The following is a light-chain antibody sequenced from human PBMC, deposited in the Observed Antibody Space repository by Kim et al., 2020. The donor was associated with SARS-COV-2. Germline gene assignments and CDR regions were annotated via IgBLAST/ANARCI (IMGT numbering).Light chain of an antibody. CDR1: QSVNNK. V-gene: IGKV3-15*01. CDR3: QQYGNWPPIT. Sequence: SPGEKAAPSCRASQSVNNKLAWYQQKPGQGPRLVIYDASTRAPGIPDRFIGSGSGTDFTLTIMKLQSEDSAIYYCQQYGNWPPITFGQGTRLEIK. J-gene: IGKJ5*01. CDR2: DAS.